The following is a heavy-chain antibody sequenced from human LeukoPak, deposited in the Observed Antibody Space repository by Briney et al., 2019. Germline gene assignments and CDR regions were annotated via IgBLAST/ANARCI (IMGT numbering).Heavy chain of an antibody. V-gene: IGHV3-23*01. J-gene: IGHJ3*02. Sequence: GGSLRLSCAASGLTFSTYAMSWVRQAPGKGLEWVSAISGSGGYTYYADSVKGRFTISRDNSKNTLYLQMNSLRAEDTAVYYCAKSNGYGLIDIWGQGTMVTVSS. CDR1: GLTFSTYA. CDR2: ISGSGGYT. CDR3: AKSNGYGLIDI. D-gene: IGHD3-22*01.